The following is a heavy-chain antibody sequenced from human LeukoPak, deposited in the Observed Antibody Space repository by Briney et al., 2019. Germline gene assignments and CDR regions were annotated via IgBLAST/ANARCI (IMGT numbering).Heavy chain of an antibody. J-gene: IGHJ3*02. CDR1: GGSISSSSYY. CDR3: ARKKWFLYAFDI. Sequence: SETLSLTCTVSGGSISSSSYYWGWIRQPPGKGLEWIGSIYYSGSTYYNPSLKSRVTISVDTSKNQFSLKLSSVTAADTVVYYCARKKWFLYAFDIWGQGTMVTVSS. V-gene: IGHV4-39*07. D-gene: IGHD3-22*01. CDR2: IYYSGST.